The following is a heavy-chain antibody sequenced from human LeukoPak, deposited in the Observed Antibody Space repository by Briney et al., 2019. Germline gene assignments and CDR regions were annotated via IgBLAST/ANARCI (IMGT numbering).Heavy chain of an antibody. J-gene: IGHJ3*02. V-gene: IGHV3-23*01. CDR2: ISGSGDST. D-gene: IGHD3-16*01. CDR3: AKTRGGLWTGAFDI. Sequence: QTGGSLRLSCAASGFTFSSYAMSWVRQAPGKGLEWVSTISGSGDSTYYADSVKGRFTISRDNSKNTLYLQMNSLRAEDTAVYYCAKTRGGLWTGAFDIWGQGTMVTVSS. CDR1: GFTFSSYA.